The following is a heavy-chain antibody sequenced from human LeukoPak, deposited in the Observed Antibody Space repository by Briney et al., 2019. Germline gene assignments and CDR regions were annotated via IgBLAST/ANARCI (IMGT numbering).Heavy chain of an antibody. CDR1: GFTFSSYA. J-gene: IGHJ4*02. CDR2: ISYDGSNK. Sequence: GGSLRLSCAASGFTFSSYAMHWVRQAPGKGLEWVAVISYDGSNKYYADSVKGRFTISRDNSKNTLYLQMNSLRAEDTAVYYCARGVLYYLKGVVDYWGQGTLVTVSS. D-gene: IGHD3-10*01. V-gene: IGHV3-30-3*01. CDR3: ARGVLYYLKGVVDY.